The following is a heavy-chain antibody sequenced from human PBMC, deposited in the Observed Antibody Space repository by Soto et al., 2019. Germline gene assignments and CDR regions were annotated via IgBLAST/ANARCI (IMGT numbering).Heavy chain of an antibody. CDR3: ARADTAMATDAFDI. CDR2: IIPIFGTA. Sequence: ASVKVSCKASGGTFSSYAISWVRQAPGQGLEWMGGIIPIFGTANYAQKFQGGVTITADESTSTAYMELSSLRSEDTAVYYCARADTAMATDAFDIWGQGTMVTVSS. V-gene: IGHV1-69*13. CDR1: GGTFSSYA. D-gene: IGHD5-18*01. J-gene: IGHJ3*02.